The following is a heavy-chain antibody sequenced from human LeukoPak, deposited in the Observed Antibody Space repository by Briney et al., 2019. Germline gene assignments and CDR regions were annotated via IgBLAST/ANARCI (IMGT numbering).Heavy chain of an antibody. J-gene: IGHJ6*02. CDR2: ISAYNGNT. D-gene: IGHD6-19*01. V-gene: IGHV1-18*01. Sequence: GASVKVSCKASGYTFTSYGISWVRQAPGQGLEWMGWISAYNGNTNYAQKLQGRVTMTTDTSTSTAYMELRSLRSDDTAVYYCARRAVVGTGRWSYYYYGMDVWGQGTTVTVSS. CDR3: ARRAVVGTGRWSYYYYGMDV. CDR1: GYTFTSYG.